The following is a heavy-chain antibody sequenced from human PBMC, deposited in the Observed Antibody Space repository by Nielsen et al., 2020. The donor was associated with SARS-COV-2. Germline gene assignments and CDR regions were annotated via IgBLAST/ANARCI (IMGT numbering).Heavy chain of an antibody. Sequence: SETLSLTCVVYGGSFSGYYWSWIRQPPGKGLEWIGEINHSGSTNYNPSLKSRVTISVDTSKNQFSLKLSSVTAADTAVYYCARRGYYGSGSHFDYWGQGTLVTVSS. D-gene: IGHD3-10*01. V-gene: IGHV4-34*01. CDR3: ARRGYYGSGSHFDY. J-gene: IGHJ4*02. CDR2: INHSGST. CDR1: GGSFSGYY.